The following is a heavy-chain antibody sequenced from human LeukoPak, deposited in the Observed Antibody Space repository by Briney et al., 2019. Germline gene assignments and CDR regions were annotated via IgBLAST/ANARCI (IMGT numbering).Heavy chain of an antibody. J-gene: IGHJ4*02. Sequence: SVKVSCKASGGTFSRYAISWVRQAPRQGLEWMGRIIPIFGTANYAQKFQGRVTITTDESTSTAYMELSSLRSEDTAVYYCAGGVYRSSVVDYWGQGTLVTVSS. CDR3: AGGVYRSSVVDY. D-gene: IGHD6-6*01. V-gene: IGHV1-69*05. CDR1: GGTFSRYA. CDR2: IIPIFGTA.